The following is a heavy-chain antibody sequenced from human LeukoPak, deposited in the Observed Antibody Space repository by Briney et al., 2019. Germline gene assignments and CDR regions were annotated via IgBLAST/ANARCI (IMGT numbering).Heavy chain of an antibody. J-gene: IGHJ4*02. CDR2: IYYSGST. D-gene: IGHD3-9*01. CDR1: GGSISSYY. CDR3: ARADDILNYFDY. Sequence: PSETQSLTCTVSGGSISSYYWSWIRQPPGKGLEWIGYIYYSGSTNYNPSLKSRVTISVDTSKNQFSLKLSSVTAADTAVYYCARADDILNYFDYWGQGTLDTVSS. V-gene: IGHV4-59*01.